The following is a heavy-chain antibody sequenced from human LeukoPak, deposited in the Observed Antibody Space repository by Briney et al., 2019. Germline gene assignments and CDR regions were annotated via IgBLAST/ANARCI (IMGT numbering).Heavy chain of an antibody. D-gene: IGHD3-22*01. CDR3: AGSYYYDSAGIIDC. CDR1: GGSFSGYY. V-gene: IGHV4-34*01. J-gene: IGHJ4*02. CDR2: INHSGST. Sequence: PSETLSLTCAVYGGSFSGYYWSWIRQPPGKGLEWIGEINHSGSTNYNPSLKSRVTISVDTSKNQFSLKLSSVTAADTAVYYCAGSYYYDSAGIIDCWGQGTLVTVSS.